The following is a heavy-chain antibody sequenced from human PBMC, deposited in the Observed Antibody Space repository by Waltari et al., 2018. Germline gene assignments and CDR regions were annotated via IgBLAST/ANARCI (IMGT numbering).Heavy chain of an antibody. D-gene: IGHD2-8*01. CDR1: GGSITSGSHY. Sequence: QVHLQESGPGLVEASETLSLTCPVSGGSITSGSHYRSWIRQQPGKGLEWIGYIYYSGYTEYNPSLDSRVNISQDTSKNQISLNLRSLTVADSAVYYCARDRPCIDGVCYQYWYFDLWGRGTAVTVSA. J-gene: IGHJ2*01. CDR3: ARDRPCIDGVCYQYWYFDL. CDR2: IYYSGYT. V-gene: IGHV4-31*03.